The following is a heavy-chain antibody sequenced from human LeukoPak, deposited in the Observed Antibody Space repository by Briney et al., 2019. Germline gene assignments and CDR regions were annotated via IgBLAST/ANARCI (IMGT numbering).Heavy chain of an antibody. D-gene: IGHD1-26*01. V-gene: IGHV1-18*01. CDR1: GYTFTSYG. CDR3: ARMSGSYYDPSFDI. CDR2: ISAYNGNT. Sequence: ASVKVSCKASGYTFTSYGISWVRQAPGQGLEWMGWISAYNGNTNYAQKLQGRVTMTTDTSTSTAYMELRSLRSDDTAVYYCARMSGSYYDPSFDIWGQGTTVTVSS. J-gene: IGHJ3*02.